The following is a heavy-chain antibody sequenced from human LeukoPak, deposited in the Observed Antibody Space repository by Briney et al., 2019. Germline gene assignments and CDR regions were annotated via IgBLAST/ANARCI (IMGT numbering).Heavy chain of an antibody. D-gene: IGHD6-19*01. CDR1: GFTFSIYA. CDR3: AKGPLIEVAGTTWDY. CDR2: ISGSGSST. V-gene: IGHV3-23*01. J-gene: IGHJ4*02. Sequence: GESLRLSCAAYGFTFSIYAMSWVRQAPGGGLEWVSAISGSGSSTYYADSMKGRFTISRDNSKNTLYLQINSLRAEDTALYYCAKGPLIEVAGTTWDYWGQGTLVTVSS.